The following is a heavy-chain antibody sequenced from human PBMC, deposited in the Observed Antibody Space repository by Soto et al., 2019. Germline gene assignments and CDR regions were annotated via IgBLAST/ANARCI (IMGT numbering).Heavy chain of an antibody. J-gene: IGHJ6*04. D-gene: IGHD3-16*01. V-gene: IGHV4-39*01. CDR3: ASHEGEYSWPLDV. CDR2: IYYSGST. CDR1: GGSISSSSYY. Sequence: SETLSLTCTVSGGSISSSSYYWGWIRQPPGKGLEWIGSIYYSGSTYYNPSLKSRVTISVDTSKNQFSLKLSSVTAADTAVYYCASHEGEYSWPLDVWGKGTTVTVSS.